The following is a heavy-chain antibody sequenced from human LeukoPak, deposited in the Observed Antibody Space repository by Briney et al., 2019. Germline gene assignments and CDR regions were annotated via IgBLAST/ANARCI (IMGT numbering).Heavy chain of an antibody. V-gene: IGHV1-69*05. D-gene: IGHD3-22*01. CDR1: GGTFSSYA. CDR3: ASIIETYYYDSSGYFNAFDI. Sequence: ASVKVSCKASGGTFSSYAISWVRQAPGQGLEWMGRIIPIFGTANYAQKFQGRVTITTDESTSTAYMELSSLRSEDTAVYYCASIIETYYYDSSGYFNAFDIWGQGTMVTVSS. J-gene: IGHJ3*02. CDR2: IIPIFGTA.